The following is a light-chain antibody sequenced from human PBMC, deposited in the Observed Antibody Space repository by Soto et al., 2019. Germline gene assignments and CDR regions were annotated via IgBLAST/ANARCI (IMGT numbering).Light chain of an antibody. CDR3: QQYNSHFT. J-gene: IGKJ3*01. V-gene: IGKV1-5*03. CDR1: QSTSSW. CDR2: KAS. Sequence: DIQMTQSPSTLSASVGDRVTITCRASQSTSSWLAWYQQKPGKAPKLLIYKASSLESGVPSRFSGSGSGTEFTLTISSLQPDDFATYYCQQYNSHFTFGPGTKVDIK.